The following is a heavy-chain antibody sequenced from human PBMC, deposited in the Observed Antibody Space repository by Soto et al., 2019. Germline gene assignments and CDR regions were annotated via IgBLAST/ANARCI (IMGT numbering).Heavy chain of an antibody. J-gene: IGHJ4*02. CDR3: AIDHYYYDNSGPDY. CDR2: INAGNGNT. D-gene: IGHD3-22*01. Sequence: QVQLVQSGAEVKKPGAAVRVSCKASGYTFTRYAMHWVRQAPGQRLGWKGWINAGNGNTKYSQKVQGRVTITRDTSASTAYMELSSLRSEDTAVYRCAIDHYYYDNSGPDYWGQGTLVTVSS. CDR1: GYTFTRYA. V-gene: IGHV1-3*01.